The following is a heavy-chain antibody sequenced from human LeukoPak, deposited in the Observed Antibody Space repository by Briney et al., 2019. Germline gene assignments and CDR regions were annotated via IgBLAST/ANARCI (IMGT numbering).Heavy chain of an antibody. D-gene: IGHD2-8*01. Sequence: RASVKVSCKASGYTFTSYAMHWVRQAPGQRLEWMGWINAGNGNTKYSQKFQGRVTITRDTSASTAYMELSSLRSEDTAVYYCAREIKKGCRCFDYWGQGTLVTVSS. CDR2: INAGNGNT. CDR3: AREIKKGCRCFDY. V-gene: IGHV1-3*01. J-gene: IGHJ4*02. CDR1: GYTFTSYA.